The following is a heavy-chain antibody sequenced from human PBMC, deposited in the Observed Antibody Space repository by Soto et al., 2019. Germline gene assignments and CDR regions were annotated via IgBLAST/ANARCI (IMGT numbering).Heavy chain of an antibody. CDR2: ITGSGDTT. CDR3: AKINGYFDY. CDR1: GFTFSNTG. J-gene: IGHJ4*02. Sequence: EVQVLESGGGLVPPGGSLRLSCAASGFTFSNTGMSWVRQAPGQGLEWVSAITGSGDTTYYADSVKGRFTISRDNSKSTLYLQMNSLRAADTAVYYCAKINGYFDYWGQGTLVTVSS. V-gene: IGHV3-23*01.